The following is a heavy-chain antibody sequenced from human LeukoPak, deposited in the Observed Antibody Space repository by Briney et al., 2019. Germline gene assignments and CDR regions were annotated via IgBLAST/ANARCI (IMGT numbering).Heavy chain of an antibody. D-gene: IGHD4/OR15-4a*01. Sequence: PGRSLRLSCAASGFNFKTYSMHWVRQAPGKGLEWLAVITYDGSDKYYADSVKGRLTISRDNSKKTLYLQMDNLMGEDTAVYYCAREDGFGATYYLDYWGQGTLVTVSS. CDR1: GFNFKTYS. CDR2: ITYDGSDK. V-gene: IGHV3-30*04. CDR3: AREDGFGATYYLDY. J-gene: IGHJ4*02.